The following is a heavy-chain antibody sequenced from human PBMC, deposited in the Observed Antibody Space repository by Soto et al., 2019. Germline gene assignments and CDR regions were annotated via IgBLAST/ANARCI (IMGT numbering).Heavy chain of an antibody. CDR3: ARNFRKLIITYNSDYFDY. Sequence: QVQLVESGGGVVQPGRSLRLSCAASGFTFSSYAMHWVRQAPGKGLEWVAVISYDGSNKYYADSVKGRFTISRDNSKNTLYLQMNSLRAEDTAVYYCARNFRKLIITYNSDYFDYWGQGTLVTVSS. J-gene: IGHJ4*02. CDR1: GFTFSSYA. CDR2: ISYDGSNK. V-gene: IGHV3-30-3*01. D-gene: IGHD3-10*01.